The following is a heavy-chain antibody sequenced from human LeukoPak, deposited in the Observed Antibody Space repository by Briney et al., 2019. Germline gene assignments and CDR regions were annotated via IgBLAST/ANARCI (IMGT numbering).Heavy chain of an antibody. Sequence: GGSLRLSCTASGFTFGDYAMSWVRQAPGKGLQWVGFIRSKAYGGTTEYAASVKGRFTISRDDSTRIAYLQMNSLKTDDTGVYYCTRERYSYGPFDYWGQGTLVTVSS. CDR2: IRSKAYGGTT. CDR1: GFTFGDYA. CDR3: TRERYSYGPFDY. J-gene: IGHJ4*02. V-gene: IGHV3-49*04. D-gene: IGHD5-18*01.